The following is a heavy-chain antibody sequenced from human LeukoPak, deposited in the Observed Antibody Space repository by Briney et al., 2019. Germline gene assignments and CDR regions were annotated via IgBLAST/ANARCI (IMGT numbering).Heavy chain of an antibody. Sequence: PGGSLRLSCAASGFTFSSYAMSWVRQAPGKGLQWVSTISGTGGTTYYADSVKGRFTISRDNSKNTLSLQMNSLRAEDTALYFCAKSGELWQYYFDYWGQGTLVTVSS. J-gene: IGHJ4*02. CDR1: GFTFSSYA. D-gene: IGHD3-10*01. CDR3: AKSGELWQYYFDY. CDR2: ISGTGGTT. V-gene: IGHV3-23*01.